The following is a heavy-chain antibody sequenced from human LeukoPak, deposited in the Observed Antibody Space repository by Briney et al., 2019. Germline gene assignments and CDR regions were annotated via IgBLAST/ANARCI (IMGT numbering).Heavy chain of an antibody. CDR3: AGDLDY. V-gene: IGHV3-30*02. CDR1: GFTFSYYG. D-gene: IGHD3-10*01. J-gene: IGHJ4*02. CDR2: TRSDGNDKYYADSVNE. Sequence: GGSLRLSCAASGFTFSYYGMHWVRQAPGKGLEWVAFTRSDGNDKYYADSVNEYYADSVKGRFTISRDNSKNMLYLQMNSLRGEDTAVYYCAGDLDYWGQGTLVTVSS.